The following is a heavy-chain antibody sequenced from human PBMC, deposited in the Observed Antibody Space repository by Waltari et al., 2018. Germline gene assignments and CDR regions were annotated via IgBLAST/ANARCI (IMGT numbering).Heavy chain of an antibody. J-gene: IGHJ4*02. V-gene: IGHV4-59*08. D-gene: IGHD1-1*01. Sequence: QVQLQESGPGLVQPSEPLSLTCTILGASIHNYHWSWFRQPPGKGLEWIAYIYYPGSTNYNPSLRGRVTMSLDTSKNQFSLNLSAVTAADTAFYCCARGEMANWVYFDYWGQGTLVTVSS. CDR2: IYYPGST. CDR3: ARGEMANWVYFDY. CDR1: GASIHNYH.